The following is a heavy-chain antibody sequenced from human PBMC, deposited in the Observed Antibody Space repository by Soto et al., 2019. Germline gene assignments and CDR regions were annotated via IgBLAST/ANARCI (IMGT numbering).Heavy chain of an antibody. CDR2: INPSGTRT. D-gene: IGHD3-22*01. CDR1: GFIFSKYY. Sequence: ASVKVSCKASGFIFSKYYMHWVRQAPGQGLEWVGIINPSGTRTSCAPKFQGRVTMTRDTSTSTVYMELSSLTSDDTAVYYCARDNYYPTAWWFDPWGRGTLVTVSS. J-gene: IGHJ5*02. CDR3: ARDNYYPTAWWFDP. V-gene: IGHV1-46*01.